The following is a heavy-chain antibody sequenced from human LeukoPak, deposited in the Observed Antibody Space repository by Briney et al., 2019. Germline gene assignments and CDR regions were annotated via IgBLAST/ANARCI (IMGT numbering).Heavy chain of an antibody. J-gene: IGHJ4*02. D-gene: IGHD4-23*01. Sequence: GGSLRLSCAASGFTFSSYGMHWVRQAPGEGLEWVAFIRYDGSNKYYADSVKGRFTISRDNSKNTLYLQMNSLRAEDTAVYYCAKGTVAAPDGYFDYWGQGTLVTVSS. CDR1: GFTFSSYG. CDR3: AKGTVAAPDGYFDY. V-gene: IGHV3-30*02. CDR2: IRYDGSNK.